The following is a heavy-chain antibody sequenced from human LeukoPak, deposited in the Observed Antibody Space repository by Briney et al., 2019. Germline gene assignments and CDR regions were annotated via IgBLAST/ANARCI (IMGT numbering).Heavy chain of an antibody. CDR3: ATWDDLPLDH. J-gene: IGHJ4*02. D-gene: IGHD1-1*01. CDR2: ITGNGSSI. V-gene: IGHV3-21*01. Sequence: GGSLRLSCVGSGFTFTTYTMHWVRQAPGKALEWVSAITGNGSSIYYSGPLNGRFTISRDNAKNSVYLHMTGLSAADTAVYYCATWDDLPLDHWGQGTLVTVSS. CDR1: GFTFTTYT.